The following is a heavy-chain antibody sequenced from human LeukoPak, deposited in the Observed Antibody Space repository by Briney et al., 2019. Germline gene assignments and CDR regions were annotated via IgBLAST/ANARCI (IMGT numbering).Heavy chain of an antibody. CDR3: ARVAPGSSYYFPLDY. J-gene: IGHJ4*02. CDR1: GFTFSSYG. Sequence: PGGSLRLSCAASGFTFSSYGMHWVRQAPGKGLVWVANIKQDESEKYYVDSVKGRFTISRDNAKNSLYLQMNSLRADDTAVYYCARVAPGSSYYFPLDYWGQGTLVTVSS. D-gene: IGHD1-26*01. CDR2: IKQDESEK. V-gene: IGHV3-7*01.